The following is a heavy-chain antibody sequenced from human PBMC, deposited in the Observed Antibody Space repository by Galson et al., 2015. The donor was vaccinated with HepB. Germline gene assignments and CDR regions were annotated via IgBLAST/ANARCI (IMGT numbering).Heavy chain of an antibody. Sequence: SLRLSCAASGFTFSNAWMSWVRQAPGKGLEWVGRIKSNTDGGTTDYAALVKGRFTISRDDSKNTLYLHMNSLKTEDTAVYYCATDRWLLRFDSAFGAFDIWGQGTMVTVSS. CDR2: IKSNTDGGTT. D-gene: IGHD3-22*01. J-gene: IGHJ3*02. V-gene: IGHV3-15*01. CDR1: GFTFSNAW. CDR3: ATDRWLLRFDSAFGAFDI.